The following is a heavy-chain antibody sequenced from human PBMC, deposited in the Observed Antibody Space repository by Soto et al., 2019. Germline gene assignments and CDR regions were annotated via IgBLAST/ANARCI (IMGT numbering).Heavy chain of an antibody. V-gene: IGHV4-34*01. CDR2: INHSGST. J-gene: IGHJ4*02. CDR1: GGSFSGYY. CDR3: ARGNRNPLIAAAGYYYIYFDY. D-gene: IGHD6-13*01. Sequence: QVQLQQWGAGLLKPSETLSLTCAVYGGSFSGYYWSWIRQPPGKGLEWIGEINHSGSTNYNPSLKSRVTISVDTSKNQFSLKLSSVTAADTAVYYCARGNRNPLIAAAGYYYIYFDYWGQGTLVTVSS.